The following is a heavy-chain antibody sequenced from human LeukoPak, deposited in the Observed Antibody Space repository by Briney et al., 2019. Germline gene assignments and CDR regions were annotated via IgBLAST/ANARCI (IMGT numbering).Heavy chain of an antibody. V-gene: IGHV1-2*02. J-gene: IGHJ4*02. D-gene: IGHD6-19*01. CDR1: GYTFTRYY. CDR3: ARNGISVAGYDY. Sequence: GASVKVSCKASGYTFTRYYMHWVRQAPGQGLEWMGWINPNTGVTNDAQKFQGRVTMTRDTSISTAYMELSRLGSDDTAVYYCARNGISVAGYDYWGQGTVVTVSS. CDR2: INPNTGVT.